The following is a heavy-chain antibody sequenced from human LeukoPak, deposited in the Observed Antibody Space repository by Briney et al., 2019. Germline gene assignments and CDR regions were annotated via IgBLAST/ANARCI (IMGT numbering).Heavy chain of an antibody. CDR2: IYYSGST. Sequence: PSEPLSLPCPVSGGSISSSSYYWGWIRPPPGKGLEWIGSIYYSGSTYYNPSLKSRVTISVDTSKNQFSLKLSSVTAADTAVYYCARHFFPSDSGSFRTPFDYWGQGALVTVSS. V-gene: IGHV4-39*01. J-gene: IGHJ4*02. CDR1: GGSISSSSYY. CDR3: ARHFFPSDSGSFRTPFDY. D-gene: IGHD3-10*01.